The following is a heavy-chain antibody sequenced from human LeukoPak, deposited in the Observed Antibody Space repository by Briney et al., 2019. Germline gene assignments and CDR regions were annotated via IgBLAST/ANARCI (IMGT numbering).Heavy chain of an antibody. D-gene: IGHD6-19*01. CDR1: GFTLSDHW. CDR2: IKQDGSEK. CDR3: ARGGWSLDY. Sequence: PGRSLRLSCAASGFTLSDHWMTWVRQAPGKGLEWVAYIKQDGSEKDYVDSVKGRFTISRDNSKNSLHLQMNSLRAEDTAVYYCARGGWSLDYWGQGTLVTVSS. J-gene: IGHJ4*02. V-gene: IGHV3-7*04.